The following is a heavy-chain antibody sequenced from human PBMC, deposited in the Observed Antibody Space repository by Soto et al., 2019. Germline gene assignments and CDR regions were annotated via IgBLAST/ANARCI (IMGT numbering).Heavy chain of an antibody. CDR3: ATAEVDY. CDR1: GFNFANHW. J-gene: IGHJ4*02. Sequence: GGSLRLSCAVSGFNFANHWMHWVLQDPGKGLEWVSRMNSDGSTTEYADSVKGRFTVSRDNAKNTLYLQMNSLRAEDTAVYYCATAEVDYWGPGTLVTVSS. V-gene: IGHV3-74*01. CDR2: MNSDGSTT.